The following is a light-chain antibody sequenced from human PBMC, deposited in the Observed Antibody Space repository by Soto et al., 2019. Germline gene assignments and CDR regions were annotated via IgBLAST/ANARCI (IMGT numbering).Light chain of an antibody. CDR3: CSYAGSNSVV. CDR2: EVR. CDR1: SSDVGTYNL. Sequence: QSALTQPASVSGSPGQSITISCTGTSSDVGTYNLVSWYQQHPGKAPKLLIYEVRKRPSSISSRFSGSKSDNTASLTISGFQAEDDADYYCCSYAGSNSVVFGGGTKLTVL. J-gene: IGLJ3*02. V-gene: IGLV2-23*02.